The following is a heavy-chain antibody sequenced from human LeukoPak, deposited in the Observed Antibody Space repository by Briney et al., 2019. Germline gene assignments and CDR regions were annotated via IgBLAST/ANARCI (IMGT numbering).Heavy chain of an antibody. CDR1: GGSFSGYY. J-gene: IGHJ2*01. Sequence: SETLSLTCAVYGGSFSGYYWSWIRQPPGKGLEWIGEINHSGSTNYNPSVKSRVTISVDTSKNQFSLKLSSVTAADTAVYYCARAPPDWDCSNAICLTWYFDLWGRGTLVTASS. CDR2: INHSGST. D-gene: IGHD2-2*01. V-gene: IGHV4-34*01. CDR3: ARAPPDWDCSNAICLTWYFDL.